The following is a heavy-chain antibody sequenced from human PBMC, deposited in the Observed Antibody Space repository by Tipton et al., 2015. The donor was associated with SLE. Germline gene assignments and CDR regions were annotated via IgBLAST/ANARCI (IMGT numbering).Heavy chain of an antibody. CDR2: IKSKTDGGTT. V-gene: IGHV3-15*01. CDR3: TTDGDNMVQGLGYYYYGMDV. D-gene: IGHD3-10*01. CDR1: GFTFSNAW. Sequence: GSLRLSCAASGFTFSNAWMSWVRQAPGKGLEWVGRIKSKTDGGTTDYAAPVKGRFTISRDDSKNTLYLQMNSLKTEDTAVYYCTTDGDNMVQGLGYYYYGMDVWGQGTTVTVSS. J-gene: IGHJ6*02.